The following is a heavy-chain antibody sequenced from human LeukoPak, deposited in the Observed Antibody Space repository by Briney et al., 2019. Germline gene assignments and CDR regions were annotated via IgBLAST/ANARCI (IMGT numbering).Heavy chain of an antibody. Sequence: SETLSLTCTVSGGSISSSSYYWGWIRQPPGKGLEWIGSIYYSGSTYYNPSLKSRVTISVDTSKNQFSLKLSSVTAADTAVYYCARHAATQDVLSDFDYWGQGTLVIVSS. J-gene: IGHJ4*02. CDR3: ARHAATQDVLSDFDY. CDR1: GGSISSSSYY. V-gene: IGHV4-39*01. CDR2: IYYSGST. D-gene: IGHD2-8*01.